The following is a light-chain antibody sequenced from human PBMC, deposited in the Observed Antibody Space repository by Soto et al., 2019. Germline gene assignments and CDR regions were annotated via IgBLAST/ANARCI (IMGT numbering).Light chain of an antibody. V-gene: IGLV2-14*01. CDR1: SSDVGGYNY. J-gene: IGLJ1*01. Sequence: ALTQPASVSGSPGQSITISCTGTSSDVGGYNYVSWYQQHPGKAPKLMIYDVSNRPSGVSNRFSGSKSGNTASLTISELQAEDEADYYCSSYTSSSPSFGTGTKVTVL. CDR2: DVS. CDR3: SSYTSSSPS.